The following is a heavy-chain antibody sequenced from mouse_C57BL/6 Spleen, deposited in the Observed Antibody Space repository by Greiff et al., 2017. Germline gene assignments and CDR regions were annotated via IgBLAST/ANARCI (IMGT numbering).Heavy chain of an antibody. CDR3: ARLYSNYDAMDY. CDR2: IDPSDSYT. V-gene: IGHV1-69*01. CDR1: GYTFTSYW. Sequence: QVQLQQPGAELVMPGASVKLSCKASGYTFTSYWMHWVKQRPGQGLEWIGEIDPSDSYTNYNQKFKGKSTLTVDKSSSTAYMQLSSLTSEDSAVYYCARLYSNYDAMDYWGQGTSVTVSS. J-gene: IGHJ4*01. D-gene: IGHD2-5*01.